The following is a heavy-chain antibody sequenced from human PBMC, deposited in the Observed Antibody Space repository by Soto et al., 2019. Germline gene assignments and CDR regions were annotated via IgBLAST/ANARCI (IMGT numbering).Heavy chain of an antibody. CDR1: GFTFNSYW. CDR3: ARSSSGWYFDY. CDR2: IKQDGSEK. V-gene: IGHV3-7*01. D-gene: IGHD6-19*01. Sequence: GGSLRLSCAASGFTFNSYWMSWVRQAPGKGLEWVANIKQDGSEKYYVDSVKGRFTISRDNAKNSLYLQMNSLRAEDTAVYYCARSSSGWYFDYWGQGNMVTVS. J-gene: IGHJ4*02.